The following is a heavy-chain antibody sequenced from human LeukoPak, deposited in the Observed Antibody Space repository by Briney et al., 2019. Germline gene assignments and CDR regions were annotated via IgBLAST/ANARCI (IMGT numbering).Heavy chain of an antibody. J-gene: IGHJ4*02. CDR2: INPNSGGT. CDR1: GYTFTGYY. Sequence: ASVKVSCKASGYTFTGYYMHWVRQAPGQGLEWMGRINPNSGGTNYAQKFQGRVTMTRDTSISTAYMELSRLRSDDTAVYYCARERFFGVVIPGYWGQGTLVTVSS. V-gene: IGHV1-2*06. CDR3: ARERFFGVVIPGY. D-gene: IGHD3-3*01.